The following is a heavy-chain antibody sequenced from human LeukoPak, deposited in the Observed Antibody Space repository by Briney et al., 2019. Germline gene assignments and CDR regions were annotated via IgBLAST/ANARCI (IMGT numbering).Heavy chain of an antibody. J-gene: IGHJ4*02. CDR1: GYTFTDYY. CDR3: ARRGHLGYYFDY. Sequence: ASVKVSCKASGYTFTDYYMHWVRQAPGQGLEWMGWINPNSGGTNYAQKFQGGVAMTRDTSISTAYMELSRLRSDDTAVYYCARRGHLGYYFDYWCQGTLVTVSS. D-gene: IGHD3-10*01. CDR2: INPNSGGT. V-gene: IGHV1-2*02.